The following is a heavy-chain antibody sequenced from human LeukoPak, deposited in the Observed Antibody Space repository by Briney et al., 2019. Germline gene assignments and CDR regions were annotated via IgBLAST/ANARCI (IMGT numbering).Heavy chain of an antibody. V-gene: IGHV1-24*01. CDR1: GYTLTELS. Sequence: AASVKVSCKVSGYTLTELSMNWVRQAPGKGLEWMGGFTPEDDETIYAQKFQGRVTMTEDTSTDTAYMELSSLRSEDTAVYYCATVQMADILTLYFYGMDVWGQGTTVTVSS. CDR2: FTPEDDET. CDR3: ATVQMADILTLYFYGMDV. J-gene: IGHJ6*02. D-gene: IGHD3-9*01.